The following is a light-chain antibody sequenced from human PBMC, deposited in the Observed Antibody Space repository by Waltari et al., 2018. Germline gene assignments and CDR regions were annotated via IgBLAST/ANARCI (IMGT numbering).Light chain of an antibody. Sequence: DIVMTQSPATLSVSPGERATLPCRASQSVGSNLAWYQQTPGQALRLLNFAASRRATCIPARFSGSGSGTEFTLTIGSLQSEDFAVYYCQQYNNWPPYTFGQGTKLEIK. V-gene: IGKV3-15*01. CDR2: AAS. CDR3: QQYNNWPPYT. CDR1: QSVGSN. J-gene: IGKJ2*01.